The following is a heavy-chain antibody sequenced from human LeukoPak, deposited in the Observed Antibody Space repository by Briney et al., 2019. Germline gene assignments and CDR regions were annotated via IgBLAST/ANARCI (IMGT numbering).Heavy chain of an antibody. J-gene: IGHJ4*02. Sequence: GGSLRLSCAASGFTFISAWMSWVRQAPGKGLEWVSAISGSGGSTYYADSVKGRFTISRDNSKNTLYLQMNSLRAEDTAVYYCAKRDKGYFDYWGQGTLVTVSS. CDR2: ISGSGGST. V-gene: IGHV3-23*01. CDR1: GFTFISAW. CDR3: AKRDKGYFDY.